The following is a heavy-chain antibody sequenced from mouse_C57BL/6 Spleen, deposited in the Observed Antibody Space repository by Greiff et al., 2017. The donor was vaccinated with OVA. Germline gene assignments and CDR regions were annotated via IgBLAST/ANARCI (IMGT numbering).Heavy chain of an antibody. CDR2: IDPANGNT. Sequence: VHVKQSVAELVRPGASVKLSCTASGFNIKNTYMHWVKQRPEQGLEWIGRIDPANGNTKYAPKFQGKATITADTSSNTAYLQLSSLTSEDTAIYYCARGRGSRVPWYFDVWGTGTTVTVSS. CDR3: ARGRGSRVPWYFDV. D-gene: IGHD1-1*01. J-gene: IGHJ1*03. CDR1: GFNIKNTY. V-gene: IGHV14-3*01.